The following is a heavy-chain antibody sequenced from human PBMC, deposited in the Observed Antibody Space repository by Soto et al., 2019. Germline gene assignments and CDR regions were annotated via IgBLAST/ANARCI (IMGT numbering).Heavy chain of an antibody. J-gene: IGHJ5*02. CDR3: ARDEHYDFWSGYFNWFDP. CDR1: GGSISSYH. V-gene: IGHV4-4*07. Sequence: SETLSLTCTVSGGSISSYHWSWIRQPAGKGLEWIGRIYTSGSTNYNPSLKSRVTMSVDTSKNQFPLKLSSVTAADTAVYYCARDEHYDFWSGYFNWFDPWGQGTQVTVSS. D-gene: IGHD3-3*01. CDR2: IYTSGST.